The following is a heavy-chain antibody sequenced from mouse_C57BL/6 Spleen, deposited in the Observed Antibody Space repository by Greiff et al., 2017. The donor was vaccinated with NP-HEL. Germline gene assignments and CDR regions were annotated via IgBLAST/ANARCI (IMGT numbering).Heavy chain of an antibody. Sequence: EVQRVESGPELVKPGASVKMSCKASGYTFTDYNMHWVKQSHGKSLEWIGYINPNNGGTSYNQKFKGKATLTVNKSSSTAYMELRSLTSEDSAVYYCARRITTVVDWYFDVWGTGTTVTVSS. D-gene: IGHD1-1*01. V-gene: IGHV1-22*01. CDR1: GYTFTDYN. J-gene: IGHJ1*03. CDR3: ARRITTVVDWYFDV. CDR2: INPNNGGT.